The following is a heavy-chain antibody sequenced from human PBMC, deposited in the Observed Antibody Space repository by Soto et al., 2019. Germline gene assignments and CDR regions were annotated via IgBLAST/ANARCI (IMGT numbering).Heavy chain of an antibody. V-gene: IGHV4-39*02. J-gene: IGHJ3*02. D-gene: IGHD2-21*02. Sequence: PSETLSLTCTVSGGSISSSNYYWGWIRQPPGKGLEWIGSIYYSGRTYYNPSLKSRVTISVDTSKNQLSLKLSSGTAADTAVYYCARDRHYCGGDCDDAFDIWGQGTMVTVSS. CDR2: IYYSGRT. CDR3: ARDRHYCGGDCDDAFDI. CDR1: GGSISSSNYY.